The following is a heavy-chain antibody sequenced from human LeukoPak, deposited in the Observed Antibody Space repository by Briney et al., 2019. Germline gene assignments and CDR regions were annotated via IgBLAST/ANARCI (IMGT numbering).Heavy chain of an antibody. CDR2: INPSGGST. CDR1: GYTFTSYY. CDR3: ARDAYGSGSYYRLGYMDV. Sequence: ASVKVSCKASGYTFTSYYMHWVRQAPGQGLEWMGLINPSGGSTSYAQKFQGRVTMTRDMSTSTAYMELSSLRSEDTAVYYCARDAYGSGSYYRLGYMDVWGKGTTVTISS. D-gene: IGHD3-10*01. J-gene: IGHJ6*03. V-gene: IGHV1-46*01.